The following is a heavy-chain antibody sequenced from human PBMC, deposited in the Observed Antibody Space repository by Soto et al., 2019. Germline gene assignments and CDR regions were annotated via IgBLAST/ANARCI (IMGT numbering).Heavy chain of an antibody. J-gene: IGHJ4*02. CDR1: RYTFSTYA. CDR2: INAGNGNT. Sequence: AAVKVSCKASRYTFSTYAIHWVRQAPGQMLEWMGWINAGNGNTKYSQKFQGRVTITRDTSASTAYMELSSLRSEDTAVYYCARDGAVAGGINFDYWGQGTLVTVSS. CDR3: ARDGAVAGGINFDY. V-gene: IGHV1-3*01. D-gene: IGHD6-19*01.